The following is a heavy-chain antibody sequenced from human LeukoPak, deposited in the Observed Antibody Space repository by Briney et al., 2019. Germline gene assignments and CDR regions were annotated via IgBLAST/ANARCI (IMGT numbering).Heavy chain of an antibody. V-gene: IGHV3-21*01. CDR1: GFTFSSYS. D-gene: IGHD2-15*01. J-gene: IGHJ4*02. CDR3: ARDYSVYCSGGSCPLGGC. CDR2: ISSSSSYI. Sequence: GGSLRLSCAASGFTFSSYSMNWVRQAPGKGLEWVSSISSSSSYIYYADSVKGRFTIFRDNAKNSLYLQMNSLRAEDTAVYYCARDYSVYCSGGSCPLGGCWGQGTLVTVSS.